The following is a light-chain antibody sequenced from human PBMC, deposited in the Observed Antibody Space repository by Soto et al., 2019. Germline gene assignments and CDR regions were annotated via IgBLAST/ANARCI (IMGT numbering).Light chain of an antibody. CDR1: QSIDSKY. CDR2: GAS. J-gene: IGKJ1*01. CDR3: QHYGTSPGT. Sequence: EIVLTQSPGTLSLSPGERATLSCRASQSIDSKYLGWYQQKPGQTPRLLLYGASSRATGIPDRFSGSGSGTDFTLTISRLEPEDFAVYYCQHYGTSPGTFGQGTKVEIK. V-gene: IGKV3-20*01.